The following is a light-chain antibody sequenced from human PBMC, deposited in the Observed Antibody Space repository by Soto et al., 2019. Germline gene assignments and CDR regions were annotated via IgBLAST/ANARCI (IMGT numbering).Light chain of an antibody. CDR1: QPISDY. CDR3: QQSYNTPRT. J-gene: IGKJ1*01. Sequence: DRQMTHSPSSLSASVGDRVTITCRTSQPISDYLNWYQQKPGKAPSLLIYTSSNLQTGVPSRFSGSGSGTHFTLTINSLQPEDFATYYCQQSYNTPRTFGQGTKVDIK. CDR2: TSS. V-gene: IGKV1-39*01.